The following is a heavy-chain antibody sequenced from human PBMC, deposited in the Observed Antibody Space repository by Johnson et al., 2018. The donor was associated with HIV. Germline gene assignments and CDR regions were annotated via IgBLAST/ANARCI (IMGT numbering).Heavy chain of an antibody. CDR1: GFTVSSNY. Sequence: VQLVESGGGLVQPGGSLRLSCAASGFTVSSNYMSWIRQAPGQGLAWVSYISRSGSTPYYADSVKGRFTISRANAKNPLYLQMNSLRAEDTAVYYCARDQTIQLWSDAFDIWGQGTMVTVSS. CDR2: ISRSGSTP. J-gene: IGHJ3*02. D-gene: IGHD5-18*01. V-gene: IGHV3-11*04. CDR3: ARDQTIQLWSDAFDI.